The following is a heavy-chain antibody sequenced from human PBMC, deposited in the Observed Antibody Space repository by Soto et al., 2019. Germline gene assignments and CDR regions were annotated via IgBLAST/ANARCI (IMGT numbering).Heavy chain of an antibody. D-gene: IGHD3-9*01. CDR1: GFTFSSYA. Sequence: GGSLRLSCAASGFTFSSYAMSWVRQAPGKGLEWVSAISGSGGSTYYADSVKGRFTISRDNSKNTLYLQMNSLRAEDTAVYYCAKGDLGDYFDWLKTPNYYYYGMDVWGQGTTVTVSS. CDR2: ISGSGGST. J-gene: IGHJ6*02. CDR3: AKGDLGDYFDWLKTPNYYYYGMDV. V-gene: IGHV3-23*01.